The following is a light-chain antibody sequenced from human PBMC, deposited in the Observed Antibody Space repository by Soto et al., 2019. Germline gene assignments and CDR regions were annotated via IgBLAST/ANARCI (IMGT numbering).Light chain of an antibody. Sequence: DIQMTQSPSSLSASVGDRVTITCRASQYISSYLNWYQQKPGKAPKLLIYGASRLQSGVPSRISGSGSGTDFTLTISSLHPEDFATYYCQQSHRTPLTFGGGTKVEIK. CDR1: QYISSY. J-gene: IGKJ4*01. CDR3: QQSHRTPLT. V-gene: IGKV1-39*01. CDR2: GAS.